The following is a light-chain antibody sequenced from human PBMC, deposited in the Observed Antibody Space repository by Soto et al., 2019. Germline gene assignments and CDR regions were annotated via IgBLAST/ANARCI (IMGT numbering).Light chain of an antibody. CDR2: EVI. V-gene: IGLV2-14*01. Sequence: QSALTQRASVSGSPGQSITISCTGSSSDIGTYTYVSWYQQHPGIAPKLIIYEVINRPSGVSDRFSGSRSGNTASLTISGLQAEDDADYYCSSFTNTGTVIFGGGTKLTVL. CDR3: SSFTNTGTVI. J-gene: IGLJ2*01. CDR1: SSDIGTYTY.